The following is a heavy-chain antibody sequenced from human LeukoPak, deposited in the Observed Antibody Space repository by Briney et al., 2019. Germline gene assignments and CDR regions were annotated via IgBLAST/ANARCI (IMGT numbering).Heavy chain of an antibody. CDR3: ARIFGGWYYFDS. Sequence: SGPALLQPAPTLTLTFTFSGFARSTRGMRVGWIRQPPGKALEWLSRIDWDDDKFYSTSLKTRLTISKHTSKNPVVLTMTNMDPVDTATYYCARIFGGWYYFDSWGPGTPVTVSS. CDR2: IDWDDDK. V-gene: IGHV2-70*04. D-gene: IGHD6-19*01. J-gene: IGHJ4*01. CDR1: GFARSTRGMR.